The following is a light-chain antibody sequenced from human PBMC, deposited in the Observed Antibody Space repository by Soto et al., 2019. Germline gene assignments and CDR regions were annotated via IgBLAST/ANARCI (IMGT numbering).Light chain of an antibody. Sequence: SVLTQPASVSGSPGQSITISCTGTSSDVGGYNYVSWYQQHPGKAPKLMIYEVSNRPSGVSNRFSGPKSGNTASLTISGLQAEDEADCYCSSYTSSSTLYVFGTGTKVTVL. CDR3: SSYTSSSTLYV. CDR1: SSDVGGYNY. CDR2: EVS. J-gene: IGLJ1*01. V-gene: IGLV2-14*01.